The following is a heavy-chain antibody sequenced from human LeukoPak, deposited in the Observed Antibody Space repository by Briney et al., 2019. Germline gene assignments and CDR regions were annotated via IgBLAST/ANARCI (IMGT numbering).Heavy chain of an antibody. D-gene: IGHD3-3*01. CDR3: AKDRSYDFWSGSTGSNRYMDV. Sequence: PGGSLRLSCAASGFTFSSYAMSWVRQAPGKGLEWVSAISGSGGSTYYADSVKGRFTISRDNSKNTLYLQMNSLRAEDTAVYSCAKDRSYDFWSGSTGSNRYMDVWGKGTTVTVSS. CDR2: ISGSGGST. J-gene: IGHJ6*03. V-gene: IGHV3-23*01. CDR1: GFTFSSYA.